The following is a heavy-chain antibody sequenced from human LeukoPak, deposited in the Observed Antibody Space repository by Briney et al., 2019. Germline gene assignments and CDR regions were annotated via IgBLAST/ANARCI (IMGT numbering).Heavy chain of an antibody. Sequence: GGSLRLSCAASGFTFSSYAMNWVRQAPGKGLEWVSTISGGGGSTYYADSVKGRFTISRDNSKNTLYLQVNSLRAEDTAVYYCAKGGKWDVSPFDYWGQGTLVTVSS. CDR2: ISGGGGST. CDR3: AKGGKWDVSPFDY. V-gene: IGHV3-23*01. J-gene: IGHJ4*02. D-gene: IGHD1-26*01. CDR1: GFTFSSYA.